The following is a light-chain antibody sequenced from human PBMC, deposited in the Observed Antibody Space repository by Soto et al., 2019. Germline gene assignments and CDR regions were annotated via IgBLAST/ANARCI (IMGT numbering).Light chain of an antibody. J-gene: IGLJ1*01. V-gene: IGLV2-8*01. CDR3: SSYAGSNTVV. Sequence: QSALTQPPSASGSPGQSVTISCTGTSSDVGGYNYVSWYQQHPGKAPKLMIYEVSKRPSGVPDRFSGSKSGNTASLTVSGLQADEEAHYYCSSYAGSNTVVFGTGTKVTVL. CDR2: EVS. CDR1: SSDVGGYNY.